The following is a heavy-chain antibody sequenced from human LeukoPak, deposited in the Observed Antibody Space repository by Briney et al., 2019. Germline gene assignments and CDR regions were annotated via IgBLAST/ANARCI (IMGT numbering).Heavy chain of an antibody. J-gene: IGHJ4*02. CDR2: ISGSGAST. CDR3: AKYSGSYLERGFDY. V-gene: IGHV3-23*01. Sequence: GGSLRLSCAASGFTFSSYSMNWVRQAPGKGLEWVSDISGSGASTYYADSVKGRFTISRDNSKNTLYLQMNSLRAEDTAVYYCAKYSGSYLERGFDYWGQGTLVTVSS. D-gene: IGHD1-26*01. CDR1: GFTFSSYS.